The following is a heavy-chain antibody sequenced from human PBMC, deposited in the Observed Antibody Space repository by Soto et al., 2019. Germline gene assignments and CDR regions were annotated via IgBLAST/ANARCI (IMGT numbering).Heavy chain of an antibody. V-gene: IGHV1-18*04. CDR2: ISAYNGNT. CDR1: GYTFTSYG. J-gene: IGHJ4*01. D-gene: IGHD1-26*01. Sequence: ASVKVSCKASGYTFTSYGISWVRQAPGQGLEWMGWISAYNGNTNYAQKLQGRVTMTTDTSTRTAYMEMRSLRSDDTAVYYCARLERMFPYSGSPSYFDCCGPGTLVTVSS. CDR3: ARLERMFPYSGSPSYFDC.